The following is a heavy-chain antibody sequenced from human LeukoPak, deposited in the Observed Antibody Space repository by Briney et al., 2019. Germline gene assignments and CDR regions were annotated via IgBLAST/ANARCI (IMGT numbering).Heavy chain of an antibody. V-gene: IGHV4-38-2*02. CDR1: GYSISGGYY. Sequence: PSETLSLTCTVSGYSISGGYYWGWIRQPPGKGLEWIGSIYHSGSTYYNPSLKSRVTISVDTSKNQFSLKLSSVTAADTAVYYCARPSSSRYYYMDVLGKGTTVTVSS. D-gene: IGHD6-6*01. CDR2: IYHSGST. CDR3: ARPSSSRYYYMDV. J-gene: IGHJ6*03.